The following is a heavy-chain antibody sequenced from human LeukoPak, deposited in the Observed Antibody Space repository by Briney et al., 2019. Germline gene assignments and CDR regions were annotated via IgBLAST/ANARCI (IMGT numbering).Heavy chain of an antibody. J-gene: IGHJ4*02. CDR2: INRSGRT. V-gene: IGHV4-34*01. CDR3: ATYGGYSPFDY. D-gene: IGHD4-23*01. CDR1: GGSFSGQY. Sequence: SETLSLTCAVYGGSFSGQYWSWIRQPPGKGLEWIREINRSGRTNYNPSLKSRVTISVNTSKKQFSLKLSSVTAADTAVYYCATYGGYSPFDYWGQGTLVTVSS.